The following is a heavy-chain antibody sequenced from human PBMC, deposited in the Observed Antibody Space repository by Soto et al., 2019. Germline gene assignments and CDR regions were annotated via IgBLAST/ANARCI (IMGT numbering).Heavy chain of an antibody. V-gene: IGHV1-69*06. Sequence: EASVKVSCKASGGTFSSYAISWVRQAPGQGLEWMGGIIPIFGTANYAQKFHGRVTITADKSTSTAYMELSSLRSEDTAVYYCASSGDYYDSSGQSWFDPWGQGTLVTVSS. CDR3: ASSGDYYDSSGQSWFDP. CDR2: IIPIFGTA. D-gene: IGHD3-22*01. J-gene: IGHJ5*02. CDR1: GGTFSSYA.